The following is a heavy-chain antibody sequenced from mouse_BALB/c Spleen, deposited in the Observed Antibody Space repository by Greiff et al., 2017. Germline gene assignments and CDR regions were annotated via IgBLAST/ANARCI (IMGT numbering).Heavy chain of an antibody. CDR3: AREKLDYYGSSYYAMDY. CDR1: GYTFTSYY. D-gene: IGHD1-1*01. Sequence: VQLQQSGPELVKPGASVRISCKASGYTFTSYYIHWVKQRPGQGLEWIGWIYPGNVNTKYNEKFKGKATLTADKSSSTAYMQLSSLTSEDSAVYFCAREKLDYYGSSYYAMDYWGQGTSVTVSS. CDR2: IYPGNVNT. J-gene: IGHJ4*01. V-gene: IGHV1S56*01.